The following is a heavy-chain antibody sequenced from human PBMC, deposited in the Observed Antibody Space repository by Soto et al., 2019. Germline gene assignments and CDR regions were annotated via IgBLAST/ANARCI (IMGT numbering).Heavy chain of an antibody. J-gene: IGHJ5*02. V-gene: IGHV3-23*01. CDR1: GVTFSTYA. CDR3: AIGRRKTSGSKTWFDP. D-gene: IGHD2-15*01. Sequence: GSLRLSCAASGVTFSTYAMAWVRQAPGKGLEWVSTISDTGGGTFYADSVKGRFTISRDNSKNTLYLQMQSLRAEDTAIYFCAIGRRKTSGSKTWFDPWGRGTQVTVSS. CDR2: ISDTGGGT.